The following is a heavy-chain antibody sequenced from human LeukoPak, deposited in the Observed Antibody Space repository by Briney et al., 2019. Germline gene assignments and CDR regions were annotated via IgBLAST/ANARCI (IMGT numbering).Heavy chain of an antibody. Sequence: SETLSLTCTVSGGSISSFFWNWIRQPPGKGLEWIAVTHESGTTNYNSSLKSRVTMSLDTSKNQFSLRLSSVTTADTAFYYCARSRGGYGDYGSWFDPWGKGTLVNVSP. CDR2: THESGTT. D-gene: IGHD4-17*01. CDR3: ARSRGGYGDYGSWFDP. V-gene: IGHV4-59*01. CDR1: GGSISSFF. J-gene: IGHJ5*02.